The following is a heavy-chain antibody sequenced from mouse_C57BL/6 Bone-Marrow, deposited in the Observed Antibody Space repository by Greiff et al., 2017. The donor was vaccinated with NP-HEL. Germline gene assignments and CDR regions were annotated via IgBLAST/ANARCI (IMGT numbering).Heavy chain of an antibody. V-gene: IGHV1-64*01. Sequence: QVQLQQPGAELVKPGASVKLSCKASGYTFTSYWMHWVKQRPGQGLEWIGMIHPNSGSTNYNEKFKSKATLTVDKSSSTAYMQLSSLTSEDSAVYYCARDYCGSEYFDYWGQGTTLTVSS. D-gene: IGHD1-1*01. CDR3: ARDYCGSEYFDY. CDR1: GYTFTSYW. CDR2: IHPNSGST. J-gene: IGHJ2*01.